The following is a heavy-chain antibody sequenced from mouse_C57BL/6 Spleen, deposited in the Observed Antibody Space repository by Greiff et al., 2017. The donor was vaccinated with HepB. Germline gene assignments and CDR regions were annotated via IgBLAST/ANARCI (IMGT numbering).Heavy chain of an antibody. Sequence: VQLKESGPELVKPGASVKMSCKASGYTFTDYNMHWVKQSHGKSLEWIGYINPNNGGTSYNQKFKGKATLTVNKSSSTAYMELRSLTSEDSAVYYCARILLRYPPWFAYWGQGTLVTVSA. J-gene: IGHJ3*01. V-gene: IGHV1-22*01. CDR1: GYTFTDYN. D-gene: IGHD1-1*01. CDR2: INPNNGGT. CDR3: ARILLRYPPWFAY.